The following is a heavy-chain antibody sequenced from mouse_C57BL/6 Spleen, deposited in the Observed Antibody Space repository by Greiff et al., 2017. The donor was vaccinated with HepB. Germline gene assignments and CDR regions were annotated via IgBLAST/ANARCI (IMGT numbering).Heavy chain of an antibody. D-gene: IGHD4-1*01. CDR1: GYTFTSYG. Sequence: QVQLQQSGAELARPGASVKLSCKASGYTFTSYGISWVKQRTGQGLEWIGEIYPRSGNTYYNEKFKGKATLTADKSSSTAYMELRSLTSEDSAVYFCARRGTGREENAMDYWGQGTSVTVSS. J-gene: IGHJ4*01. CDR2: IYPRSGNT. V-gene: IGHV1-81*01. CDR3: ARRGTGREENAMDY.